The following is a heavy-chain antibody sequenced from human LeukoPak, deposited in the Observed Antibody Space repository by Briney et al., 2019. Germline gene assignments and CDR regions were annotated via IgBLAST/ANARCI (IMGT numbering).Heavy chain of an antibody. D-gene: IGHD4-23*01. CDR1: GFTFSSYE. J-gene: IGHJ4*02. CDR2: ISSSGSTI. Sequence: PGGSLRLSCAASGFTFSSYEMNWVRQAPGKGLEWVSYISSSGSTIYYAGSVKGRFTISRDNAKNSLYLQMNSLRAEDTAVYYCARLDYGGNSGLRYWGQGTLVTVSS. CDR3: ARLDYGGNSGLRY. V-gene: IGHV3-48*03.